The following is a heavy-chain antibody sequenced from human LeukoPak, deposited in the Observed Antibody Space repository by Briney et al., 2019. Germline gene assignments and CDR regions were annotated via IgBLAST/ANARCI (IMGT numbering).Heavy chain of an antibody. CDR1: GFTFSTYH. CDR3: TRGGGRTGETLDY. CDR2: ISYDGRNT. J-gene: IGHJ4*02. D-gene: IGHD1-26*01. V-gene: IGHV3-30*03. Sequence: PRRSLRLSCAASGFTFSTYHMHWVRQAPGKGLEWVAGISYDGRNTDSADSVKGRLTSSRDISKNTLYLQMNSLRLEDTALYYCTRGGGRTGETLDYWGQGTLVTVSS.